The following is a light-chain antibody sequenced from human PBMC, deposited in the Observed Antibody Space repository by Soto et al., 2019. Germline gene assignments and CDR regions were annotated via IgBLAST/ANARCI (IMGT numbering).Light chain of an antibody. V-gene: IGLV2-14*01. Sequence: QSALTQPASVSGSPGQSIIISCTGTSSDVGSYDYVSWCQQHPGKVPKLLIHEVSYRPSGVSNRFSGSKSGNTASLTISGLQAEDEAEYYCSSYTSSSSFVFGTGTKVT. CDR3: SSYTSSSSFV. CDR2: EVS. J-gene: IGLJ1*01. CDR1: SSDVGSYDY.